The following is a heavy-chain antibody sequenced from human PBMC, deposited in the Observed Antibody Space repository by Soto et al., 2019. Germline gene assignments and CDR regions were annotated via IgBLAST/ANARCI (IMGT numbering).Heavy chain of an antibody. CDR2: IYRGEST. CDR1: GFTVSSNF. J-gene: IGHJ1*01. D-gene: IGHD6-19*01. CDR3: AKGVPGIAVAGTGYFQH. V-gene: IGHV3-53*01. Sequence: GGSLRLSCAASGFTVSSNFMSWVRRGPGKGLEWVSTIYRGESTYYTDSVKGRFTISRDNSKNTLYLQMNSLRAEDTAVYYCAKGVPGIAVAGTGYFQHWGQGTLVTVSS.